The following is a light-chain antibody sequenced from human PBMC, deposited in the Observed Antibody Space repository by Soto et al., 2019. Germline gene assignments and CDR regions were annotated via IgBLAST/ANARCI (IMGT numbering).Light chain of an antibody. Sequence: PGERATLSSRASQSVSSSYLTWCQQKPGRAPRLLIFGASGRATGIPDRFSGSGSGTDFTLTISRLEPEDFAVYDFQQYGSSPWTFGQGTKV. J-gene: IGKJ1*01. V-gene: IGKV3-20*01. CDR2: GAS. CDR1: QSVSSSY. CDR3: QQYGSSPWT.